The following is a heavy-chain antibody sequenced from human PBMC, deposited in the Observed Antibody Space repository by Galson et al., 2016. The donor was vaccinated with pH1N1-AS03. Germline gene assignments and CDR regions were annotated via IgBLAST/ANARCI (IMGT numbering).Heavy chain of an antibody. V-gene: IGHV3-7*01. Sequence: SLRLSCAASGFTFSRHCMTWVRQAPGKGLVWVANINRDGSEKDYLDSVKGRFTISRDDASNPLYLQMNSLRAAVTAMYYCARDLGYGIKGYGFDNWGQGTLVTVSS. D-gene: IGHD1-1*01. CDR1: GFTFSRHC. J-gene: IGHJ4*02. CDR3: ARDLGYGIKGYGFDN. CDR2: INRDGSEK.